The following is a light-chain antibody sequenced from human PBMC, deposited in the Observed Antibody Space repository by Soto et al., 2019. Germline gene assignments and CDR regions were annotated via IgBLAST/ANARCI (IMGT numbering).Light chain of an antibody. J-gene: IGLJ1*01. CDR1: GSDIGRYDY. CDR2: DVT. Sequence: QSALTQPASVSGSPGQSITVSCTGTGSDIGRYDYVSWYQQHPGKVPKLLIYDVTNRPSGVSNRFSGSKSGNTASLTISGLQAEDEADYYCTSFTTAYTHVFGTGTKVTVL. CDR3: TSFTTAYTHV. V-gene: IGLV2-14*03.